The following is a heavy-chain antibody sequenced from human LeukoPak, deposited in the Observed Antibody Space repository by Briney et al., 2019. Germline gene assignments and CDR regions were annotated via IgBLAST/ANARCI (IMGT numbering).Heavy chain of an antibody. CDR3: ARGGAARPDF. D-gene: IGHD6-6*01. CDR2: IKADGGEK. CDR1: GFTFSSYE. J-gene: IGHJ4*02. V-gene: IGHV3-7*01. Sequence: GGSLRLSCAASGFTFSSYEMNWVRQAPGKGLEWVAKIKADGGEKDHVASVKGRFTISRDNAKNSLYLQMNSLRVEDTAVYYCARGGAARPDFWGQGTLVTVSS.